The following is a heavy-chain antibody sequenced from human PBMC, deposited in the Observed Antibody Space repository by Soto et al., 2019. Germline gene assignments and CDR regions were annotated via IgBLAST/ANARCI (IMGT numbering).Heavy chain of an antibody. CDR2: MQPSTGRT. J-gene: IGHJ5*02. V-gene: IGHV1-8*01. D-gene: IGHD3-10*01. CDR3: ARRERYYGSPGWFDP. Sequence: ASVKVSCKASGYSFTSLDINWVRQTAGQGLEWMGWMQPSTGRTGYAQKFQGRVTMTRDTSINTAYMELTTLTSDDTAFYYCARRERYYGSPGWFDPWGPGTLVTVSS. CDR1: GYSFTSLD.